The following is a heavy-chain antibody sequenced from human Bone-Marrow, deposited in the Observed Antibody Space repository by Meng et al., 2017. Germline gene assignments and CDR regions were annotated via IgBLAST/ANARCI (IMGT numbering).Heavy chain of an antibody. D-gene: IGHD6-19*01. CDR2: IIPIFGTA. V-gene: IGHV1-69*05. CDR3: ARAAVADLNWYFNL. Sequence: QAQRVQSGAEVKKPGSSGKVSCKASGGSFSSYAISWVRQAPGQGLEWMGGIIPIFGTANYAQKFQGRVTITTDESTSTAYMELSSLRSEDTAVYYCARAAVADLNWYFNLWGRGTLVTVSS. J-gene: IGHJ2*01. CDR1: GGSFSSYA.